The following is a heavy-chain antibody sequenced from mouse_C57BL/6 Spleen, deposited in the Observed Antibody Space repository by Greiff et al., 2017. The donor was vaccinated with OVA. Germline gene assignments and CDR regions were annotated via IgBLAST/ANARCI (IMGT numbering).Heavy chain of an antibody. D-gene: IGHD2-3*01. CDR1: GYTFTSYW. CDR2: IDPSDSYT. Sequence: QVQLQQPGAELVRPGASVKLSCKASGYTFTSYWMHWVKQRPGQGLEWIGVIDPSDSYTNYNQKFKGKATLTVDTSSSTAYMQLSSLTSEDSAVYYCGRGGMVTPSAMDYWGQGTSVTVSS. J-gene: IGHJ4*01. V-gene: IGHV1-59*01. CDR3: GRGGMVTPSAMDY.